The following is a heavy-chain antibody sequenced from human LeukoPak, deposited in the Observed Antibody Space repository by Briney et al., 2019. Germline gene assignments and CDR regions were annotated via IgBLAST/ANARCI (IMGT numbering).Heavy chain of an antibody. Sequence: PGRSLRLSCVTSGFTFSSYGMHWVRQVPGKGLEWVAVISYDAKSNYHVDSVKGRFTISRDNSKNTLYLQMNSLRAEDTAVYYCAKASSLLRGPMVIYFFDFWGREPWSPSPQ. V-gene: IGHV3-30*18. CDR1: GFTFSSYG. CDR3: AKASSLLRGPMVIYFFDF. J-gene: IGHJ4*02. CDR2: ISYDAKSN. D-gene: IGHD2-21*01.